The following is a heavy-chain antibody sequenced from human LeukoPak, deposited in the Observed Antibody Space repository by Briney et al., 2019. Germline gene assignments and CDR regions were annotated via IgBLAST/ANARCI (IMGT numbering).Heavy chain of an antibody. CDR2: MDRSGSTI. CDR1: GFTFSSYE. J-gene: IGHJ4*02. V-gene: IGHV3-48*03. D-gene: IGHD5-24*01. CDR3: ARTKEMATMSYFDS. Sequence: RGSLRLSCAASGFTFSSYEMNWVRHAQEKGLEWVSYMDRSGSTIHYADSVKGRFAISRDNAKNSLYLQMNSLRAEDTAVYYCARTKEMATMSYFDSWGQGTLVTVSS.